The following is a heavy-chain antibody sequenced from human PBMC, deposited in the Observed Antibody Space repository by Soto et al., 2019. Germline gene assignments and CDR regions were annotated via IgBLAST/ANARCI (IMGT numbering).Heavy chain of an antibody. V-gene: IGHV1-18*01. J-gene: IGHJ4*02. CDR1: GYTFTSYG. D-gene: IGHD3-3*01. CDR2: INAYNGNT. CDR3: ARDVGHGLIDY. Sequence: QVQLVQSGAEVKKPGASVKVSCKASGYTFTSYGISWGRQATGQGREWMGWINAYNGNTNYAQKFQGRVTRTTDTSTSTAYMELRSLRSDDTAVDYCARDVGHGLIDYWGQGTLLPVSS.